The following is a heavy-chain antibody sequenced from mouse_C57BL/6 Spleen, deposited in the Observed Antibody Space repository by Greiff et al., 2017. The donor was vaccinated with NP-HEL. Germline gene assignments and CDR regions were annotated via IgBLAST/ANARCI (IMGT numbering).Heavy chain of an antibody. Sequence: EVQVVESGGGLVKPGGSLKLSCAASGFTFSSYAMSWVRQTPEKRLEWVATISDGGSYTYYPDNVKGRFTISRDNAKNNLYLQMSHLKSEDTAMYYCAREGMVFDYWGQGTTLTVSS. CDR2: ISDGGSYT. CDR3: AREGMVFDY. V-gene: IGHV5-4*01. D-gene: IGHD2-3*01. J-gene: IGHJ2*01. CDR1: GFTFSSYA.